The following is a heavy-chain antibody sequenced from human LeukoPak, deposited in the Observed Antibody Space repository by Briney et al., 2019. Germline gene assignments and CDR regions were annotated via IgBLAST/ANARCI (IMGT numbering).Heavy chain of an antibody. CDR1: GYTFTGYY. J-gene: IGHJ5*02. V-gene: IGHV1-2*02. CDR3: ARVSAAGVVWFDP. Sequence: GASVKVSCKASGYTFTGYYMHWVRQAPGQGLEWMGWINPSSGGTNYAQRFQGRVTMTRDTSISTAYMELSRLRSDDTAVYYCARVSAAGVVWFDPWGQGTLVTVSS. CDR2: INPSSGGT. D-gene: IGHD6-13*01.